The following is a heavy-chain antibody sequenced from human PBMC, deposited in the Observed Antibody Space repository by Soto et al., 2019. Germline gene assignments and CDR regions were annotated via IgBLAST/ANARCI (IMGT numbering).Heavy chain of an antibody. J-gene: IGHJ4*02. CDR2: INSDGSST. V-gene: IGHV3-74*01. D-gene: IGHD2-15*01. Sequence: EVQLVESGGGLVQPGGSLRLSCAASGFTFSSYWMHWVRQAPGEGLVWVSRINSDGSSTGYADSVMGRFTISRDNAKNTLYLQMNSLRAEDTAVYYCARDQGYCSGGSCYVAGYWGQGTLVTVSS. CDR1: GFTFSSYW. CDR3: ARDQGYCSGGSCYVAGY.